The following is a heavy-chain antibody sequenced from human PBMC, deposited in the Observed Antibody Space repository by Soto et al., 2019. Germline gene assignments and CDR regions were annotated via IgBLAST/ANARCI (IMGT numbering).Heavy chain of an antibody. CDR2: IDPSGGVT. D-gene: IGHD3-16*01. Sequence: QVQLIQFGAEVKKPGASVKVSCRASGYTFTKFHIHWVRQAPGQGLEWMGMIDPSGGVTRDAQRFQGRITMTSDTSTSSFYMELSGLTSEDTAVYYCARDVLGHVNYETIGYYFDHWGPGTLVTVSS. CDR1: GYTFTKFH. V-gene: IGHV1-46*01. CDR3: ARDVLGHVNYETIGYYFDH. J-gene: IGHJ4*02.